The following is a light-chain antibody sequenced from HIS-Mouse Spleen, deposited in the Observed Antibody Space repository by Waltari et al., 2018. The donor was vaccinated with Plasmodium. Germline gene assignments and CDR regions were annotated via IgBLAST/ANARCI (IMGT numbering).Light chain of an antibody. CDR1: SSNSGRNY. Sequence: QSVLTQPPSASGTPGQRVTLSCSGSSSNSGRNYVAWYQQLPGTAPKLLIYRNNQRPSGVPDRFSGSKSGTSASLAISGLRSEDEADYYCAAWDDSLSGWVFGGGTKLTVL. V-gene: IGLV1-47*01. CDR2: RNN. CDR3: AAWDDSLSGWV. J-gene: IGLJ3*02.